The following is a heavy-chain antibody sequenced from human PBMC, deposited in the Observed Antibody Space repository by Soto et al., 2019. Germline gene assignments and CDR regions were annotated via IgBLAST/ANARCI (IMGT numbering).Heavy chain of an antibody. CDR1: GYTFTSHG. CDR3: ARRLYGDYDY. J-gene: IGHJ4*02. V-gene: IGHV1-18*04. CDR2: ISTYNGNT. D-gene: IGHD4-17*01. Sequence: ASVKVSCKTSGYTFTSHGISWVRQAPGQGLEWMGWISTYNGNTNYAQKLQDRVTLTTDTSTSTAYMELRSLRSDDTAVYYCARRLYGDYDYWGQGTLVTVSS.